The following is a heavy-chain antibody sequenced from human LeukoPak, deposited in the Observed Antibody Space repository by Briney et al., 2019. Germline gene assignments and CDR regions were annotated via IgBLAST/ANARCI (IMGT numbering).Heavy chain of an antibody. CDR2: INPNSGGT. CDR1: GYTFTGYY. D-gene: IGHD2-15*01. CDR3: AREDCSGGNCYFFEY. J-gene: IGHJ4*02. V-gene: IGHV1-2*02. Sequence: ASVKVSCKASGYTFTGYYMHWVRQAPGQGLEWMGWINPNSGGTNYAQKFQGRVTMTRDTSISTAYMELSRLRSDDTAVYYCAREDCSGGNCYFFEYWGQGTLVTVSS.